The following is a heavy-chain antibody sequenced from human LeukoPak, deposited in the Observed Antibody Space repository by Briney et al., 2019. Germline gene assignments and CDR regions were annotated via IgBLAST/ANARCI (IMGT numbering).Heavy chain of an antibody. D-gene: IGHD3-10*01. J-gene: IGHJ4*02. CDR1: GYSFTSYA. CDR2: INGGNGNT. V-gene: IGHV1-3*01. Sequence: ASVRVSCKASGYSFTSYAMHWVRPAPGQRLEWMGWINGGNGNTKYTQKFQGRVTITRDTSASTVYMELSSLSSEDTAVYYCARGEVLYGSGSYYGYWGQGTLVTVSS. CDR3: ARGEVLYGSGSYYGY.